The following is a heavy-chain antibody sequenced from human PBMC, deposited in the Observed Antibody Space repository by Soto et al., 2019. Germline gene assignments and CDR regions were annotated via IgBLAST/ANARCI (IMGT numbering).Heavy chain of an antibody. CDR1: GYTFTSYD. CDR3: TRPTLDSSGWYADP. D-gene: IGHD6-19*01. Sequence: GASVKVSCKASGYTFTSYDINWVRQATGQGLEWMGWMNPNSGNTGYAQKFQGRVTMTRNTSISTAYMELSSLKTEDTAVYYCTRPTLDSSGWYADPWGQGTLVTVSS. CDR2: MNPNSGNT. V-gene: IGHV1-8*01. J-gene: IGHJ5*02.